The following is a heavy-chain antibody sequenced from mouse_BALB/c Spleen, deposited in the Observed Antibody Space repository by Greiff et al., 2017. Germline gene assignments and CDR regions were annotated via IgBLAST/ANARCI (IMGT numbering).Heavy chain of an antibody. Sequence: EVKLVESGPGLVKPSQSLSLTCTVTGYSITSDYAWNWIRQFPGNKLEWMGYISYSGSTSYNPSLKSRISITRDTSKNQFFLQLNSVTTEDTATYYCAEVPLYYGNSWFAYWGQGTLVTVSA. D-gene: IGHD2-1*01. CDR1: GYSITSDYA. CDR2: ISYSGST. J-gene: IGHJ3*01. V-gene: IGHV3-2*02. CDR3: AEVPLYYGNSWFAY.